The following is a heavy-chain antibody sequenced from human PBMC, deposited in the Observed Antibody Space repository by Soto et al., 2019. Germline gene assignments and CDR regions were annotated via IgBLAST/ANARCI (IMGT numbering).Heavy chain of an antibody. CDR1: GYTFTSYG. D-gene: IGHD2-21*02. CDR3: ARAVRHIVVVTARRNWFDP. CDR2: ISAYNGNT. Sequence: ASVKVSCKASGYTFTSYGISWVRQAPGQGLEWMGWISAYNGNTNYAQKLQGRVTMTTDTSTSTAYMELRSLRSDDTAVYYCARAVRHIVVVTARRNWFDPWGQGTLVTVSS. V-gene: IGHV1-18*04. J-gene: IGHJ5*02.